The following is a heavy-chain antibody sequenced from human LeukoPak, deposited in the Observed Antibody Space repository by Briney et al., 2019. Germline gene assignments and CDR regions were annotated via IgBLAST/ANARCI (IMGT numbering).Heavy chain of an antibody. V-gene: IGHV4/OR15-8*02. CDR1: GGSISGTNW. CDR2: ISLAGQT. J-gene: IGHJ4*02. Sequence: NPSETLSLTCGVSGGSISGTNWWSWVRQPPGQGLEWIGEISLAGQTNYNPSLNGRVTMSLDKSSTQLSLHLTSVTAADTATYFCSRESGPFCPFGYWGQGTLVIVSS. CDR3: SRESGPFCPFGY. D-gene: IGHD1-26*01.